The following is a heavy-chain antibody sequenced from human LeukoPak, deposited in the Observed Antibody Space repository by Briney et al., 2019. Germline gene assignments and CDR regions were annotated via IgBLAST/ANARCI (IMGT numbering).Heavy chain of an antibody. D-gene: IGHD3-22*01. CDR3: ARHLWGGYSAHDSRDYSSKYFFDY. J-gene: IGHJ4*02. CDR2: INHSGST. Sequence: PSETLSLTCAVYGGSFSGYYWSWIRQPPGKGLEWIGEINHSGSTNYNPSLKSRVTISLDTSKNRFSLKLTSVTAADTAVYYCARHLWGGYSAHDSRDYSSKYFFDYWGQGTLVTVSS. CDR1: GGSFSGYY. V-gene: IGHV4-34*01.